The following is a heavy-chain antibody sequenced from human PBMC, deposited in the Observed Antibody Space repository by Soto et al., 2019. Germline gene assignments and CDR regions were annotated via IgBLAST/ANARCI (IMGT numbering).Heavy chain of an antibody. V-gene: IGHV1-69*01. Sequence: QVQLVQSGAEVKKPGSSVKVSCKAPGGTFSSYAISWVRQAPGQGLEWMGGIIPIFGTAKYAQKFQGRVTITADESTSTGYMELSSLRSEDTAVYYCARSQGGSSSLDLSYYYYYGMDVWGQGTTVTVSS. D-gene: IGHD2-15*01. CDR2: IIPIFGTA. CDR3: ARSQGGSSSLDLSYYYYYGMDV. CDR1: GGTFSSYA. J-gene: IGHJ6*02.